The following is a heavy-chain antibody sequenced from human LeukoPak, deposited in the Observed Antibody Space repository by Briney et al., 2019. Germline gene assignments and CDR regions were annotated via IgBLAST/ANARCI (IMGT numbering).Heavy chain of an antibody. V-gene: IGHV3-11*04. CDR1: GFSTSDYY. Sequence: KTGGSLRLSCAASGFSTSDYYMSWIRQAPGKGLEWVSYISSRSGTIYYADSVKGRFTISRDNSKNTLYLQMNSLRAEDTAVHYCARNGDSSSWYFDYWGQGTLVTVSS. CDR3: ARNGDSSSWYFDY. D-gene: IGHD6-13*01. J-gene: IGHJ4*02. CDR2: ISSRSGTI.